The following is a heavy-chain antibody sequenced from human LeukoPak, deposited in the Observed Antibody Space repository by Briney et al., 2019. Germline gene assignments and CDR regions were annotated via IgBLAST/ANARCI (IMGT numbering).Heavy chain of an antibody. J-gene: IGHJ6*04. V-gene: IGHV3-33*08. CDR3: ARAGYCSSTSCHSGYYYYYGMDV. D-gene: IGHD2-2*01. CDR1: GFTFSSYG. CDR2: IWYDGSNK. Sequence: GGSLRLSCAASGFTFSSYGMHWVRQAPGKGLEWVAVIWYDGSNKYYADSVKGRFTISRDNSKNTLYLQMNSLRAEDTAVYYCARAGYCSSTSCHSGYYYYYGMDVWGKGTTVTVSS.